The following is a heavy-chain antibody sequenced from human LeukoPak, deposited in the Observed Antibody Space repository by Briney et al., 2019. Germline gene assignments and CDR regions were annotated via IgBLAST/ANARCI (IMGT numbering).Heavy chain of an antibody. CDR3: ASRNDYGSFEY. CDR1: GFSFRDYY. Sequence: GGSLRLSCAASGFSFRDYYMSWIRQVPGKGLEWVSYISSSNTYTKYADSVKGRFTISRDNAENSLYLQMNSLRAEDTAVYYCASRNDYGSFEYWGQGTLVTVSS. CDR2: ISSSNTYT. D-gene: IGHD4-17*01. V-gene: IGHV3-11*03. J-gene: IGHJ4*02.